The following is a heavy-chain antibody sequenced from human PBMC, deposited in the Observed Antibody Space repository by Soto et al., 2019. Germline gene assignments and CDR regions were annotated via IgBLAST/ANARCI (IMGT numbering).Heavy chain of an antibody. Sequence: EVQLVESGGGLVQPGGSLRLSCAASGFTVSSKSMSWVRQAPWKGLEWVSAIYSGGGTYYADSVKGRFTVSRDSSKNTLFLQMNSLRAEDTAVYYCARGVATTTSAPDNWGQGTLVTVSS. V-gene: IGHV3-66*01. CDR1: GFTVSSKS. J-gene: IGHJ4*02. CDR3: ARGVATTTSAPDN. D-gene: IGHD1-26*01. CDR2: IYSGGGT.